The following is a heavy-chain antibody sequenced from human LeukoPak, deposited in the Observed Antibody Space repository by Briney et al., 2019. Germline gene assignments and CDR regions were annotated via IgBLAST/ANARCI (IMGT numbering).Heavy chain of an antibody. CDR3: AKSARYSSSWYAYYYYYMDV. V-gene: IGHV4-59*01. CDR1: GGSISSYY. D-gene: IGHD6-13*01. J-gene: IGHJ6*03. CDR2: IYYSVST. Sequence: SETLSLTCTVSGGSISSYYWSWIRQPPGKGLEWIGYIYYSVSTNYNPSLKSRVTISVDTSKNQFSLKLSSVTAADTAVYYCAKSARYSSSWYAYYYYYMDVWGKGTTVTVSS.